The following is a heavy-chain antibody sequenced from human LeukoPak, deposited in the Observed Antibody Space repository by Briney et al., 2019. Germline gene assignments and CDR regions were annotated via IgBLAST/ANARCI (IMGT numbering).Heavy chain of an antibody. D-gene: IGHD6-6*01. Sequence: SETLSLTCTVSGGSISSRSYYWGWIRQPPGKGLEWIGYIYHSGSTNYNPSLQSRVTISVDTSKNQFSLNLNSVTAADTAVYYCARGGAARLHFQNWGQGTLVTVSS. CDR3: ARGGAARLHFQN. CDR1: GGSISSRSYY. J-gene: IGHJ1*01. CDR2: IYHSGST. V-gene: IGHV4-61*05.